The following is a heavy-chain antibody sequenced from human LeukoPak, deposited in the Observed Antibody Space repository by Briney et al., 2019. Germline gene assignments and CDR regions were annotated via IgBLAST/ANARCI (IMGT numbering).Heavy chain of an antibody. Sequence: ASVKVSCKASGYTFTTYDINWVRQATGQGLEWMGWMNPNSGHTAYAQKFQGRVTMTRNTSMSTAYMELSRLRSDDTAVYYCASDYYGSGSYQSLANWFDPWGQGTLVTVSS. CDR2: MNPNSGHT. J-gene: IGHJ5*02. D-gene: IGHD3-10*01. V-gene: IGHV1-8*01. CDR3: ASDYYGSGSYQSLANWFDP. CDR1: GYTFTTYD.